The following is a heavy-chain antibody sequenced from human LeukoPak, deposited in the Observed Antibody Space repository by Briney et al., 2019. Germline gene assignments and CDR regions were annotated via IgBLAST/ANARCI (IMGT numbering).Heavy chain of an antibody. CDR1: GASISSSDYY. D-gene: IGHD7-27*01. CDR3: ARLQNTGVGGRGFSDY. CDR2: ISYDETT. V-gene: IGHV4-39*01. Sequence: SETLSLTCTVFGASISSSDYYWGWFRQPPGKGLEWIGSISYDETTKYNPSLRSPITISVDTSKRQFSLKLNSVTAADTAVYYCARLQNTGVGGRGFSDYWGQGTLVTVSS. J-gene: IGHJ4*02.